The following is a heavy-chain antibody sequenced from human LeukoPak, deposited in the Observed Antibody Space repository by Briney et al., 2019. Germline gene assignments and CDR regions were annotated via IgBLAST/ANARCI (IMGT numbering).Heavy chain of an antibody. V-gene: IGHV5-51*01. CDR2: IYPGDSDT. J-gene: IGHJ3*02. Sequence: GESLKISCKGSGYSFTSYWIGWVRQMPGKGLEWMGIIYPGDSDTRYSPSFQGQVTISADKSISTAYLQWSSLKASDTAMYYCARPVYSSSWTDAFDIWGQGTMVTVSS. CDR3: ARPVYSSSWTDAFDI. CDR1: GYSFTSYW. D-gene: IGHD6-13*01.